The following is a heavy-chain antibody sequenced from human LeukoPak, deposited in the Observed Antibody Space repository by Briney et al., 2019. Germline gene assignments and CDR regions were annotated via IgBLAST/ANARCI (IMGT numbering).Heavy chain of an antibody. D-gene: IGHD3-22*01. CDR1: GFTLNNYW. CDR3: AGSSGWLFDY. CDR2: IKEDESEI. Sequence: GGSLRLSCVGTGFTLNNYWMNWVRQAPGKGLEWVANIKEDESEIYYVDSMQGRFTIYRDNTKNSVYLQMNSLRAEDTAVYYCAGSSGWLFDYWGQGTLVAVSS. V-gene: IGHV3-7*01. J-gene: IGHJ4*02.